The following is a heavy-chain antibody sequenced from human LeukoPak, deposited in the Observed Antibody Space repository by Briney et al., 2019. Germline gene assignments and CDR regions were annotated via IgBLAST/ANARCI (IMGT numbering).Heavy chain of an antibody. CDR2: ISGSGDST. V-gene: IGHV3-23*01. J-gene: IGHJ4*02. CDR1: GFTLSSYA. Sequence: GRSLRLSCAASGFTLSSYAMSWVRQAPGKGLEWVSSISGSGDSTYYADSLKGRFTISRDNSKNTVYLQINSLRAEDTAVYRCANALSMVRGVIAPLDYWGQGTLVTVSS. D-gene: IGHD3-10*01. CDR3: ANALSMVRGVIAPLDY.